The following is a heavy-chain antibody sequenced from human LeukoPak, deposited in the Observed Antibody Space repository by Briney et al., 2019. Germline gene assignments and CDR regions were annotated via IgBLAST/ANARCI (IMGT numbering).Heavy chain of an antibody. D-gene: IGHD2-15*01. V-gene: IGHV1-69*05. Sequence: ASVKVSCKASRDTFDSYSISWLRQAPGQGLEWMGGTIPMFGSANYAQKFQGRVTITTDQTTTTAYMELSSLSSEDTAVYYCGRVGRSRGSLPNSYYYMDVWGKGTTVTVSS. CDR2: TIPMFGSA. CDR1: RDTFDSYS. CDR3: GRVGRSRGSLPNSYYYMDV. J-gene: IGHJ6*03.